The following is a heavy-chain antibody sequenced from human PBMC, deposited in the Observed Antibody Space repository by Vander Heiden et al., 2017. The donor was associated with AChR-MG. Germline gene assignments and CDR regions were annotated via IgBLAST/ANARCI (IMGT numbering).Heavy chain of an antibody. CDR3: ARSLYDYVWGTNRYYFDY. D-gene: IGHD3-16*01. V-gene: IGHV3-48*01. CDR1: GFTFRTYS. CDR2: ISSGTTSSTI. Sequence: EVQLVESGGGLVQPGGSLRLSCAASGFTFRTYSINWVRQAPGKGLEWISYISSGTTSSTIYYADSVKGRFTISRDNAMNSLYLQMNSLRAEDTAVYYCARSLYDYVWGTNRYYFDYWGQGTLVTVSS. J-gene: IGHJ4*02.